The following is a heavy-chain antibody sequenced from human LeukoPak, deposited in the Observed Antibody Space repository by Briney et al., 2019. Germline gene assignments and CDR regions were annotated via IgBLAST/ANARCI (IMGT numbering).Heavy chain of an antibody. V-gene: IGHV1-69*13. D-gene: IGHD1-26*01. CDR2: IIPIFGTA. Sequence: GASVTVSCTASGGTFSSYAISWVRQAPGQGLEWMGGIIPIFGTANYAQKFQGRVTITADESTGTAYMELSSLRSEDTAVYYCARDAPGLGVNWFDPWGQGTLVTVSS. CDR3: ARDAPGLGVNWFDP. J-gene: IGHJ5*02. CDR1: GGTFSSYA.